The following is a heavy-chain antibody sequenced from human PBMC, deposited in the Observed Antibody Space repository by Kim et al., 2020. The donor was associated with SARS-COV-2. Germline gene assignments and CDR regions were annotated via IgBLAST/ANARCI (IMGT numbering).Heavy chain of an antibody. CDR3: ARHQTAMVIGAYFDY. D-gene: IGHD5-18*01. CDR2: ISAYNGNT. V-gene: IGHV1-18*01. Sequence: ASVKVSCKASGYTFTSYGISWVRQAPGQGLEWMGWISAYNGNTNYAQKLQGRVTMTTDTSTSTAYMELRSLRSDDTAVYYCARHQTAMVIGAYFDYWGQGTLFTVSS. CDR1: GYTFTSYG. J-gene: IGHJ4*02.